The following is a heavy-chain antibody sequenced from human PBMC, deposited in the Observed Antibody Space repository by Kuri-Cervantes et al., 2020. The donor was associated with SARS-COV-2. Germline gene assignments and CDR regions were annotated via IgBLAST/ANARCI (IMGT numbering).Heavy chain of an antibody. D-gene: IGHD3-16*02. CDR3: ARDGGNRSFDY. CDR2: IYYSGST. J-gene: IGHJ4*02. V-gene: IGHV4-39*07. CDR1: GGSISSSSYY. Sequence: GSLRLSCTVSGGSISSSSYYWGWIRQPPGKGLEWIGSIYYSGSTYYNPSLKSRVTISVDTSKNQFSLKLSSVTAADTAVYYCARDGGNRSFDYWGQGTLVTVSS.